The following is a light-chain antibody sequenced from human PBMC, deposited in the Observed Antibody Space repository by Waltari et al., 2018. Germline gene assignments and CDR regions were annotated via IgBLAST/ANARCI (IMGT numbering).Light chain of an antibody. CDR3: QQYNNWPLT. Sequence: EIVMTQSPATLSVSPGERATLSCRASQSVSSNLAWYQQKPGQAPRLLIYCGSTRTTGIPARFSGSGSGTDFTLTISSLQSEDFAVYYCQQYNNWPLTFGGGTKVEIK. J-gene: IGKJ4*01. V-gene: IGKV3-15*01. CDR1: QSVSSN. CDR2: CGS.